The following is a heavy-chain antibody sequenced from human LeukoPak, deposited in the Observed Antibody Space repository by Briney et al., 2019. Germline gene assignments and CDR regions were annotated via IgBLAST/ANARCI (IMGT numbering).Heavy chain of an antibody. CDR1: GDSISSSSYY. Sequence: SETLSLTCTVSGDSISSSSYYWGWIRQPPGKGLEWIGSIYYSGSTYYNPSLKSRVTISVDTSKNQFSLKLSSVTAADTAVYYCARLALYDQAYYYYYGMDVWGQGTTVTVSS. CDR2: IYYSGST. V-gene: IGHV4-39*01. J-gene: IGHJ6*02. CDR3: ARLALYDQAYYYYYGMDV. D-gene: IGHD2-2*02.